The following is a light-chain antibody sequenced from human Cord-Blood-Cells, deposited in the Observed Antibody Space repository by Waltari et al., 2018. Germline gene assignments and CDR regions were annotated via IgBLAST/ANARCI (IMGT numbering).Light chain of an antibody. CDR2: WAS. CDR1: QSVLYSSNNKNY. Sequence: DLVMTQSPDSLAVSLGERATINCKSSQSVLYSSNNKNYLAWYQQKPGQPPKLLIYWASTRESGVPYRFSGSGSGTDFTLTISSLQAEDVAVYYCQQYDSTPVTFGQGTKVEIK. V-gene: IGKV4-1*01. CDR3: QQYDSTPVT. J-gene: IGKJ1*01.